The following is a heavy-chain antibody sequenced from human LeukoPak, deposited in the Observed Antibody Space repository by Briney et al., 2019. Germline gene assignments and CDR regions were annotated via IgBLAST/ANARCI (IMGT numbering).Heavy chain of an antibody. CDR1: GFTVSSND. J-gene: IGHJ4*02. Sequence: GGSLRLSCAASGFTVSSNDMTWVRQAPGKGLECVSLIYSDGTTYYTDSVRGRFTISRDSSKNTLYLQVNSLRADDTAVYYCARGRPLFYFDYWGQGTLVTVSS. V-gene: IGHV3-53*01. CDR3: ARGRPLFYFDY. CDR2: IYSDGTT.